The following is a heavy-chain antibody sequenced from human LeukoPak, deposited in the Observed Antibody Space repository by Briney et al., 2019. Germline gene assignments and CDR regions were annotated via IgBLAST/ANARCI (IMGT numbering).Heavy chain of an antibody. J-gene: IGHJ5*02. CDR3: AREVIAAAGTKWFDP. Sequence: ASVKVSCTASGGTFSSYAISWVRQAPGQGLEWMGGIIPIFGTANYAQKFQGRVTITADESTSTAYMELSSLRSEDTAVYYCAREVIAAAGTKWFDPWGQGTLVTVSS. CDR1: GGTFSSYA. CDR2: IIPIFGTA. V-gene: IGHV1-69*13. D-gene: IGHD6-13*01.